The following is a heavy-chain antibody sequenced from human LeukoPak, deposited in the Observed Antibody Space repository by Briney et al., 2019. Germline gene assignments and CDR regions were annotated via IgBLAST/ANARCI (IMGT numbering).Heavy chain of an antibody. V-gene: IGHV3-23*01. D-gene: IGHD3-10*01. Sequence: GGSLRLSCAASGFTFSNYAMSWVRQAPGKGPEWVSAINTNSGSIYYTDSVKGRFTTSRDNSKNTLYLQMNSLRAEDTAVYYCARDMGTYRPQYGMDVWGQGTTVTVSS. CDR3: ARDMGTYRPQYGMDV. CDR2: INTNSGSI. J-gene: IGHJ6*02. CDR1: GFTFSNYA.